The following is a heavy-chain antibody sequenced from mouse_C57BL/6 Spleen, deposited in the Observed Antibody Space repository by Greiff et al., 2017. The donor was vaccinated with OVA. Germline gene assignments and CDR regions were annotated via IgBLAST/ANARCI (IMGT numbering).Heavy chain of an antibody. Sequence: QVQLKESGAELVRPGTSVKVSCKASGYAFTNYLIDWVKQRPGQGLEWIGVINPGCGGTNSNEKFKGKATLTADKSSSTAYMQLSSLTSEDSAVYYCARSRSYYGNVGFDYWGQGTTLTVSA. CDR3: ARSRSYYGNVGFDY. D-gene: IGHD2-1*01. V-gene: IGHV1-54*01. CDR1: GYAFTNYL. CDR2: INPGCGGT. J-gene: IGHJ2*01.